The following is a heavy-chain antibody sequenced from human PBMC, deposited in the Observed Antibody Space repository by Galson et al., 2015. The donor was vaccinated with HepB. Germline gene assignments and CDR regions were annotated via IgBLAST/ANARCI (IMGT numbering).Heavy chain of an antibody. CDR3: ARAVDRLLWFGGGATYGMDV. CDR2: ISSSSSTI. Sequence: SLRLSCAASGFTFSSYSMNWVRQAPGKGLEWVSYISSSSSTIYYADSVKGRFTISRDNAKNSLYLQMNSLRAEDTAVYYCARAVDRLLWFGGGATYGMDVWGQGTTVTVSS. D-gene: IGHD3-10*01. CDR1: GFTFSSYS. J-gene: IGHJ6*02. V-gene: IGHV3-48*04.